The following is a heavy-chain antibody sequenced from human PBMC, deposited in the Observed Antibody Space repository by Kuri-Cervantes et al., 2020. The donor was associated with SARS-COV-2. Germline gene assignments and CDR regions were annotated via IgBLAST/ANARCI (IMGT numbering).Heavy chain of an antibody. Sequence: GESLKISCAASGFTFSSYAMHWVRQAPGKGLEWVAVISYDGSNKYYADSVKGRFTISRDNSKNTLYLQMNSLRAEDTAVYYCARTYSGSYYGYPDYWGQGTLVTVSS. CDR1: GFTFSSYA. CDR2: ISYDGSNK. CDR3: ARTYSGSYYGYPDY. V-gene: IGHV3-30-3*01. D-gene: IGHD1-26*01. J-gene: IGHJ4*02.